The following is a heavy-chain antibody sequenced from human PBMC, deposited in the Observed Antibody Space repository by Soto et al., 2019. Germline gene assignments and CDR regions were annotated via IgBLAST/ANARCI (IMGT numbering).Heavy chain of an antibody. J-gene: IGHJ4*02. CDR2: IYYSGST. Sequence: SETLSLTCTVSGGSISSYYWSWIRQPPGKGLEWIGYIYYSGSTNYNPSLKSRVTISVDTSKNQFSLKLSSVTAADTAVYYCARDQGLRFLEWLSFDYWGQGTLVTVSS. V-gene: IGHV4-59*01. CDR1: GGSISSYY. CDR3: ARDQGLRFLEWLSFDY. D-gene: IGHD3-3*01.